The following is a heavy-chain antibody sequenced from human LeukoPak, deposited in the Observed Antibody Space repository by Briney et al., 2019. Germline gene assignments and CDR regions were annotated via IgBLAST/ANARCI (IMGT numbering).Heavy chain of an antibody. CDR3: AKGVLTADNWFAP. Sequence: PGGSLRLSCAASGFTFSSYAIIWLRQAPGKGLEWVSSISDVSTFYAGSVRGRFTISRDDSKNTLYLQMNSLRAEDMAVYSCAKGVLTADNWFAPWGQGTLVTVSS. CDR1: GFTFSSYA. V-gene: IGHV3-23*01. J-gene: IGHJ5*02. CDR2: ISDVST. D-gene: IGHD2-21*02.